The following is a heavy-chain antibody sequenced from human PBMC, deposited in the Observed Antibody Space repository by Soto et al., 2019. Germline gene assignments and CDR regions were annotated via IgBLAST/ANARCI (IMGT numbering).Heavy chain of an antibody. J-gene: IGHJ3*02. CDR1: GYTFTGYY. Sequence: ASVKVSCKASGYTFTGYYMHWVRQAPGQGLEWMGWINPNSGGTNYAQKFQGWVTMTRDTSISTAYMELSRLRSDDTAVYYCARAKPPPNSSSWYGDAFDIWGQGTMVTVSS. D-gene: IGHD6-13*01. CDR3: ARAKPPPNSSSWYGDAFDI. V-gene: IGHV1-2*04. CDR2: INPNSGGT.